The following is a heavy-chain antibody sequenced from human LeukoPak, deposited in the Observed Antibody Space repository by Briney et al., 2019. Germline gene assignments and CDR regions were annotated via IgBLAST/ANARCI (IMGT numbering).Heavy chain of an antibody. CDR1: GYTFTCYY. CDR2: INPNSGGT. D-gene: IGHD1-14*01. J-gene: IGHJ3*02. Sequence: ASVKVSCKASGYTFTCYYMHWVRQAPGQGLEWMGWINPNSGGTNYAQKFQGRVTMTRDTSISTAYMEMSRLRSDDTAVYYCACDLKNPTFAFDIWGQGTMVTVSS. V-gene: IGHV1-2*02. CDR3: ACDLKNPTFAFDI.